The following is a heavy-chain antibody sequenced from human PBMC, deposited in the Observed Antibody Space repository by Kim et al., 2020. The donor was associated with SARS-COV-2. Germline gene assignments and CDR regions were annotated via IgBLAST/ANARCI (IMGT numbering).Heavy chain of an antibody. CDR2: ISYDGSNK. J-gene: IGHJ4*02. CDR1: GFTFSSYA. Sequence: GGSLRLSCAASGFTFSSYAMHWVRQAPGKGLEWVAVISYDGSNKYYADSVKGRFTISRDNSKNTLYLQMNSLRAEDTAVYYCASLYSSGWYIDYWGQGTLVTVSS. CDR3: ASLYSSGWYIDY. V-gene: IGHV3-30-3*01. D-gene: IGHD6-19*01.